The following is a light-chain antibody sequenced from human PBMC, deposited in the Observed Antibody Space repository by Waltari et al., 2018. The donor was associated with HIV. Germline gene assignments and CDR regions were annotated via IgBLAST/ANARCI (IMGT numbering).Light chain of an antibody. CDR3: QQYNNWPPAT. V-gene: IGKV3-15*01. Sequence: EIMMTQSPATLSVSLGERATLPCRASQSIGSNLAWYQQKPGQAPRLLIYGASTRATGIPARFSGSGSGTEFTLTISSLQSEDFAVYYCQQYNNWPPATFGQGTKLEIK. CDR1: QSIGSN. CDR2: GAS. J-gene: IGKJ2*01.